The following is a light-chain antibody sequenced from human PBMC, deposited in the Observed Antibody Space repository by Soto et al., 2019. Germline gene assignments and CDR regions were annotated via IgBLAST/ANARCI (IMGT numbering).Light chain of an antibody. Sequence: DIQMTQSPSSLSASVGDRVTLTCRASQSISSYLNWYQQKPGKAPKLLIYAASTLQSGVPSRFSGSGSGTDFTLTISSLQPEDFATYYCQQNYSTPSITFGQGTRLEIK. V-gene: IGKV1-39*01. CDR1: QSISSY. CDR3: QQNYSTPSIT. J-gene: IGKJ5*01. CDR2: AAS.